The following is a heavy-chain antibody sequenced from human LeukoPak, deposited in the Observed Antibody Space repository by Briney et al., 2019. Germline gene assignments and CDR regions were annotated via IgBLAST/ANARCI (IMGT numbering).Heavy chain of an antibody. Sequence: SETLSLTCAVYGGSFSGYYWSWIRQPPGKGLEWIGEINHSGSTNYNPSLKSRVTISVDRSKNQFSLKLSSVTAADTAVYYCAKSSYSIFDYWGQGTLVTVSS. D-gene: IGHD5-18*01. CDR2: INHSGST. CDR3: AKSSYSIFDY. V-gene: IGHV4-34*01. J-gene: IGHJ4*02. CDR1: GGSFSGYY.